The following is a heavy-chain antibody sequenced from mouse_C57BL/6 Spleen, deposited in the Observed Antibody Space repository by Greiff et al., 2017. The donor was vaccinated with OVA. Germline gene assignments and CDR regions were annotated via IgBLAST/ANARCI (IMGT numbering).Heavy chain of an antibody. D-gene: IGHD2-4*01. Sequence: QVQLQQSGPELVKPGASVKISCKASGYAFSSSWMNWVKQRPGKGLEWIGRIYPGDGDTNYNGKFKGKATLTADKSSSTAYMLLSSLTSEDSAVYFCYDYDGPFAYWGQGTLVTVSA. CDR2: IYPGDGDT. CDR3: YDYDGPFAY. J-gene: IGHJ3*01. CDR1: GYAFSSSW. V-gene: IGHV1-82*01.